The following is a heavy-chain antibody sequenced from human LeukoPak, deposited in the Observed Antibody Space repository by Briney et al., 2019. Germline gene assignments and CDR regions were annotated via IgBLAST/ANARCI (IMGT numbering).Heavy chain of an antibody. D-gene: IGHD3-22*01. CDR3: AKDLGSNGYYNS. CDR1: GFTFSSCA. V-gene: IGHV3-23*01. Sequence: GGSLRLSCAASGFTFSSCAMNWVRQAPGKGLEWVSGISGSGGITHYAECVSGRFTSYRDNPKNTLYQQMNSLRAEDTAVYYCAKDLGSNGYYNSWGQGTLVTVSS. CDR2: ISGSGGIT. J-gene: IGHJ4*02.